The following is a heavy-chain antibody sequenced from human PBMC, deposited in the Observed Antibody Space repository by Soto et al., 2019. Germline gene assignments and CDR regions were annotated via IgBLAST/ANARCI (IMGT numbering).Heavy chain of an antibody. D-gene: IGHD2-8*01. V-gene: IGHV1-18*01. CDR3: AKNGQPPYYYYGLDV. Sequence: QGHLVQSGAEVKKPGASVKVSCKASGYTFTRYGISWVRQAPGQGLEWMGWISGYNGDTNYAQNLQDRVTTTIDTSTNTAYMELRSLTSDDTAVYYCAKNGQPPYYYYGLDVWGQGTTVTVSS. CDR1: GYTFTRYG. CDR2: ISGYNGDT. J-gene: IGHJ6*02.